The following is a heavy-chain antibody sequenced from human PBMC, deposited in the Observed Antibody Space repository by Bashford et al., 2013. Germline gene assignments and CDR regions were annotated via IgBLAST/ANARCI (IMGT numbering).Heavy chain of an antibody. J-gene: IGHJ5*02. CDR1: GYTFTSYG. CDR2: ISAYNGNT. CDR3: AREGSNYDLGVVYNWFDP. V-gene: IGHV1-18*01. Sequence: ASVKVSCKASGYTFTSYGISWVRQAPGQGLEWMGWISAYNGNTNYAQKLQGRVTMTTDTSTSTAYMELRSLRSDDTAVYYCAREGSNYDLGVVYNWFDPWGQGTLVTVSS. D-gene: IGHD4-11*01.